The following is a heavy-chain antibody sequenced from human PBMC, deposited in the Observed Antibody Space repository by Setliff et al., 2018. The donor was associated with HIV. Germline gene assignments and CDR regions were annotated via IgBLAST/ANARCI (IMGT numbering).Heavy chain of an antibody. J-gene: IGHJ4*02. CDR2: IYFTGSS. CDR1: GGSFSGFY. CDR3: VRERDDLTGYYQDY. D-gene: IGHD3-9*01. V-gene: IGHV4-34*11. Sequence: SETLSLTCAVYGGSFSGFYWSWIRQPPGKGLEWIGSIYFTGSSDNNPSLKSRVTLSVDTSKHQFSLKLSSVTAADTAVYYCVRERDDLTGYYQDYWGQGTLVTVSS.